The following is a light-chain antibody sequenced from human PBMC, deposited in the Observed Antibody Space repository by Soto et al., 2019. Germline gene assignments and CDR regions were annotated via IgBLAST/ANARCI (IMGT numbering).Light chain of an antibody. CDR2: DAS. CDR3: QQRSNWPPWT. CDR1: QSISSY. Sequence: EIVLTQSPATLSLSPGESATLSCRASQSISSYLAWYQQKPGQAPRLLIYDASNRAAGIPARFSGSGSGTDFTLTISSLEPEDFAVYFCQQRSNWPPWTFGQGTKVVIK. J-gene: IGKJ1*01. V-gene: IGKV3-11*01.